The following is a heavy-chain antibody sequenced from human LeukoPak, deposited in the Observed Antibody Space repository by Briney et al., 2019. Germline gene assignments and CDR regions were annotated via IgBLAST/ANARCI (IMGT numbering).Heavy chain of an antibody. V-gene: IGHV4-38-2*01. CDR1: GYSISSGYY. J-gene: IGHJ4*02. Sequence: PSETLSLTCAVSGYSISSGYYWGGIRQPPGKGLEWIGSIYHSGSTYYNPSLKSRVTISVDTSKNQFSPKLSSVTAADTAVYYCARHASGGDYWGQGTLVTVSS. CDR2: IYHSGST. CDR3: ARHASGGDY. D-gene: IGHD6-19*01.